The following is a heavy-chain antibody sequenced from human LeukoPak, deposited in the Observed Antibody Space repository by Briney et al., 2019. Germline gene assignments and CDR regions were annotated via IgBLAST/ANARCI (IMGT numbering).Heavy chain of an antibody. D-gene: IGHD5-24*01. Sequence: GGSLKISCKGSGYSFTTYWIGWVRQMPGEGLEWMGVIYPGDSETGYSPSFQGQVTISADRSTSTAYMQWSSLKASDTAMYFCARRDGSYFDYWGQGTLVTVSS. CDR2: IYPGDSET. J-gene: IGHJ4*02. CDR3: ARRDGSYFDY. V-gene: IGHV5-51*01. CDR1: GYSFTTYW.